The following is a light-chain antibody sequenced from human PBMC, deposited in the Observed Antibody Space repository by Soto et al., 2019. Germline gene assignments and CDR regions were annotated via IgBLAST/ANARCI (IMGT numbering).Light chain of an antibody. CDR3: QQYDNWPPWA. Sequence: EIVMTQSPATLSVSPGERATLSCRASQSVSSTLAWYQQKPGQAPRLLIYGASTRATGIPARFSGSGSGTEFSLSSSSLQPEDFAIYYCQQYDNWPPWAFGQGTKVAIK. V-gene: IGKV3-15*01. CDR1: QSVSST. J-gene: IGKJ1*01. CDR2: GAS.